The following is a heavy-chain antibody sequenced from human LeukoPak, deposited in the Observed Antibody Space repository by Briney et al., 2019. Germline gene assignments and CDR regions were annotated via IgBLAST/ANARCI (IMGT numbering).Heavy chain of an antibody. CDR2: IYYSGST. J-gene: IGHJ4*02. CDR3: ARVGDSSGYYPFDY. Sequence: PSETLSLTCTVSGGSISSYYWSWIRQPPGKGLEWIGYIYYSGSTNYNPSLKSRVTISVDTSKSQFSLKLSSVTAADTAVYYCARVGDSSGYYPFDYWGQGTLVTVSS. D-gene: IGHD3-22*01. V-gene: IGHV4-59*01. CDR1: GGSISSYY.